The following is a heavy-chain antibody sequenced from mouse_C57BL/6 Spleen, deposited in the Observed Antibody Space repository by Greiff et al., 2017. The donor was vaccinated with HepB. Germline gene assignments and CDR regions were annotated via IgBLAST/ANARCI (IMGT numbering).Heavy chain of an antibody. J-gene: IGHJ1*03. Sequence: QVQLQQSGAQLVKPGASVKMSSKASGYTFTSSWITWVKQRPGQGLEWIGDIYPGSGSTNYNEKFKSKATLTVDTSSSTAYMQLSSLTSEDSAVYYCARGELGTYWYFDVWGTGTTVTVSS. CDR2: IYPGSGST. CDR3: ARGELGTYWYFDV. CDR1: GYTFTSSW. V-gene: IGHV1-55*01. D-gene: IGHD4-1*01.